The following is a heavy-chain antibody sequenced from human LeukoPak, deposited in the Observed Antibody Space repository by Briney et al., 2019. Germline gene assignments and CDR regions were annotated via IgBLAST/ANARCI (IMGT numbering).Heavy chain of an antibody. V-gene: IGHV3-74*01. CDR3: ARSYRKYSGSYPFDY. CDR2: INTDGSST. J-gene: IGHJ4*02. Sequence: GGSLRLSCAGSGFTFSSFWMHWVRQAPGKGLVGVSHINTDGSSTSYADSVRGRFTISRDNAKNTLYLQMSSLRAEDTAVYYCARSYRKYSGSYPFDYWGQGTLVTVSS. D-gene: IGHD1-26*01. CDR1: GFTFSSFW.